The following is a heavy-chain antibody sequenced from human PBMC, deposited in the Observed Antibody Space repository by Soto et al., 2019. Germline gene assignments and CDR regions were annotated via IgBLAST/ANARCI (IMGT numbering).Heavy chain of an antibody. CDR2: IYSGGTT. V-gene: IGHV3-66*01. CDR3: ARNSRFDTPMVY. J-gene: IGHJ4*02. Sequence: EVQLVESGGGLVQPGGSLRLSCAASGFTVSSNYMTWVRQAPGKGLEWVSVIYSGGTTYYADSVKGRFTISRDKCKSTLYLPMNGLTAEATEVYYCARNSRFDTPMVYWGQGTLVTVSS. D-gene: IGHD5-18*01. CDR1: GFTVSSNY.